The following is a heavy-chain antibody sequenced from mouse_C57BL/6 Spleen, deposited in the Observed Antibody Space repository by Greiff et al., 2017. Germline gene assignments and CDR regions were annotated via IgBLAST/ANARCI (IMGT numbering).Heavy chain of an antibody. D-gene: IGHD2-4*01. CDR2: IHPNSGST. Sequence: QVQLQQPGAELVKPGASVKLSCKASGYTFTSYWMHWVKQRPGQGLEWIGMIHPNSGSTNYNEKFKSKATLTVDKSSSTAYMQLSSLTSEDSAVYYCARSRDYDYDGGVAYWGQGTLVTVSA. V-gene: IGHV1-64*01. CDR3: ARSRDYDYDGGVAY. CDR1: GYTFTSYW. J-gene: IGHJ3*01.